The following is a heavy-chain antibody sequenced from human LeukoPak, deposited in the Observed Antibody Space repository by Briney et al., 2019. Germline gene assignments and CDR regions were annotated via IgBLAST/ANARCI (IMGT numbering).Heavy chain of an antibody. CDR1: GFTFSSYS. CDR2: ISSSSSTI. D-gene: IGHD5-18*01. J-gene: IGHJ4*02. Sequence: GGSLRLSCAASGFTFSSYSMNWVRQAPGKGLEWVSYISSSSSTIYYADSVKGRFTISRDNSKNTLYLQMNSLRAEDTAVYYCAKDRYSYGPTYYFDYWGQGTLVTVSS. CDR3: AKDRYSYGPTYYFDY. V-gene: IGHV3-48*01.